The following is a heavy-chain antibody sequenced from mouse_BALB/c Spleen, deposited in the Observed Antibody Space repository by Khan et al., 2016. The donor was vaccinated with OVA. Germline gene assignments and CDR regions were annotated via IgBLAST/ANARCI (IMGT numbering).Heavy chain of an antibody. CDR2: ISYSGST. CDR1: GYSITTNYA. CDR3: ARNKYYGYGMDY. V-gene: IGHV3-2*02. Sequence: EVQLQESGPGLVKPSQSLSLTCTVTGYSITTNYAWDWIRQFPGNKLEWMGYISYSGSTSYNPSLKSRISITRDTSKNQFFLQLNSVTTEDTATXYGARNKYYGYGMDYWGQGTSVTVSS. J-gene: IGHJ4*01. D-gene: IGHD1-1*01.